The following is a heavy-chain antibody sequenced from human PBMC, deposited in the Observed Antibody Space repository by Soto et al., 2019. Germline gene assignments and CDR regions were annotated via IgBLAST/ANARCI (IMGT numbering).Heavy chain of an antibody. Sequence: GGSLRLSCEASGFSFSTYSMRWVRQAPGKGLEWVSSIGRRSDIYYADSVKGRFTISRDNAKNSVSLQMNSLRDEDTAVYYCAREETAWPLAYGLDVWGQGTMVTVSS. J-gene: IGHJ6*02. CDR3: AREETAWPLAYGLDV. CDR1: GFSFSTYS. CDR2: IGRRSDI. V-gene: IGHV3-21*01. D-gene: IGHD2-21*02.